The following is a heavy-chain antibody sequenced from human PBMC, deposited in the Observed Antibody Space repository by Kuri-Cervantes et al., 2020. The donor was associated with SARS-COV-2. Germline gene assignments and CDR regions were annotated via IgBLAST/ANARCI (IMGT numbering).Heavy chain of an antibody. CDR2: INPSGGST. V-gene: IGHV1-46*01. Sequence: ASVKVSCKASGYTFTSYYMHWVRQAPGQGLEWMGIINPSGGSTSYAQKFQGRVTMTTDTSTSTAYMELRSLRSDDTAVYYCARDKGFFGGPPERGFDYWGQGTLVTVSS. D-gene: IGHD3-10*01. CDR3: ARDKGFFGGPPERGFDY. J-gene: IGHJ4*02. CDR1: GYTFTSYY.